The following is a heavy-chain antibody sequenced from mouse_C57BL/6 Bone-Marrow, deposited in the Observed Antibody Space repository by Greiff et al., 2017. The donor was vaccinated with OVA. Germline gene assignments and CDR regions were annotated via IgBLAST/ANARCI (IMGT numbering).Heavy chain of an antibody. D-gene: IGHD1-1*01. CDR2: IYPRSGNT. J-gene: IGHJ4*01. Sequence: QVQLQQSGAELARPGASVKLSCKASGYTFTSYGISWVKQRTGQGLEWIGEIYPRSGNTYYNEKFKGKATLTADKSSSTAYMALRSLTSEDSAVYFCARYGSIYAMDYWGQGTSVTVSS. CDR1: GYTFTSYG. V-gene: IGHV1-81*01. CDR3: ARYGSIYAMDY.